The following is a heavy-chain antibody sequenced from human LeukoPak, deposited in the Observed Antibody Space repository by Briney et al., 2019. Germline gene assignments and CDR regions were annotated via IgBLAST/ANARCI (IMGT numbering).Heavy chain of an antibody. J-gene: IGHJ6*03. CDR1: GYTLTELS. Sequence: ASVKVSCKVSGYTLTELSMHWVRQAPGKGLEWMGGFDPEDGETIYAQKFQGRVTMTEDTSTDTAYMELSSLRSEDTAVYYCARIVTIFGVVTDYYYYYYMDVWGKGTTVTVSS. D-gene: IGHD3-3*01. CDR2: FDPEDGET. V-gene: IGHV1-24*01. CDR3: ARIVTIFGVVTDYYYYYYMDV.